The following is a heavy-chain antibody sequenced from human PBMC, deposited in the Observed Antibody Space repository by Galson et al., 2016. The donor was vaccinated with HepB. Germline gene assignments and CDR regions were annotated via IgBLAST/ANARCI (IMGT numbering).Heavy chain of an antibody. V-gene: IGHV1-58*02. J-gene: IGHJ4*02. CDR2: IVFGSGNT. CDR1: GFNFGSKA. CDR3: AMDRLGGLDY. D-gene: IGHD1-26*01. Sequence: SVKVSCKASGFNFGSKAIHWVRQARGQHLEWIGWIVFGSGNTNFAQDLQERVTFARDISTNTVHMDLGGLTSDDTAVYCCAMDRLGGLDYWDQGTQVTVS.